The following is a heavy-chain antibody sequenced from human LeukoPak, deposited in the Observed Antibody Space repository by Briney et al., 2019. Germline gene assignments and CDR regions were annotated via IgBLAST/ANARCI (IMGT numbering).Heavy chain of an antibody. D-gene: IGHD2-21*02. J-gene: IGHJ4*02. Sequence: SDTLSLTCTVSGRSISSYYWRWIRQPSGKALECMGRDYYNGSTYYNPSLKSRVTISVDKSKNQFSLKLTSVTAADTAVYYCARHGHHGDHDYWGQGTLVTVSS. CDR2: DYYNGST. V-gene: IGHV4-59*05. CDR3: ARHGHHGDHDY. CDR1: GRSISSYY.